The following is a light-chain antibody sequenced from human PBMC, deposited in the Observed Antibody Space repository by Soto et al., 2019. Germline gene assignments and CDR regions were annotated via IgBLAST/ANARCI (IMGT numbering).Light chain of an antibody. CDR3: QQRSNWHRELT. Sequence: EIVLTQSPATLSLSPGERATLSCRASQGVSSYLAWYQQKPGQAPRLLIYDASNRATGIPARFSGSGPGTDFTLTISSLEPEDFAVYYCQQRSNWHRELTFGGGTKVEIK. V-gene: IGKV3D-11*01. CDR1: QGVSSY. CDR2: DAS. J-gene: IGKJ4*01.